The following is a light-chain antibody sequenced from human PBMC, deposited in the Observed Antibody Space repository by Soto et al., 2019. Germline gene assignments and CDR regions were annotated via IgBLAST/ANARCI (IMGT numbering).Light chain of an antibody. Sequence: QAVVTQEPSLTVSPGGTATLTCGSSTGAVTSGHYHYWYQQKPGQAPRTLIYDTSNKDSWTPARFSGSLLGGKAALTLPGAQPEDEAEYYCLLSCSGARPGVFGGGTKLTVL. CDR2: DTS. J-gene: IGLJ2*01. V-gene: IGLV7-46*01. CDR3: LLSCSGARPGV. CDR1: TGAVTSGHY.